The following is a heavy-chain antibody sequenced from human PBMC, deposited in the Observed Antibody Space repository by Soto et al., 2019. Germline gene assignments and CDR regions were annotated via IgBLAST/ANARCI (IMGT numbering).Heavy chain of an antibody. CDR3: ARATYYYDSSGYSDRVLDY. D-gene: IGHD3-22*01. Sequence: QVQLQESGPGLVKPSQTLSLTCTVSGGSISSGGYYWSWIRQHPGKGLEWIGYIYYSGNTYYNPTLKRRVTISEDTSKNQFSRKLSSVTAADTAVYYCARATYYYDSSGYSDRVLDYWGQGTLVTVSS. J-gene: IGHJ4*02. CDR2: IYYSGNT. V-gene: IGHV4-31*02. CDR1: GGSISSGGYY.